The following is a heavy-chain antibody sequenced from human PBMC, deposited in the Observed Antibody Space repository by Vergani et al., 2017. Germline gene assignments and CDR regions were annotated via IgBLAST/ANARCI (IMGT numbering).Heavy chain of an antibody. V-gene: IGHV4-4*03. CDR1: GGSISGTNW. J-gene: IGHJ4*02. Sequence: QVQLQESGPGLVKPPGTLSLTCAVSGGSISGTNWWSWVRQSPGKGLEWIGEIYHSGSTNYNPSLKSRVTISVDKSKNQFSLKLSSVTAADTAVYYCARVRRGYSYGAFDYWGQGTLVTVSS. D-gene: IGHD5-18*01. CDR3: ARVRRGYSYGAFDY. CDR2: IYHSGST.